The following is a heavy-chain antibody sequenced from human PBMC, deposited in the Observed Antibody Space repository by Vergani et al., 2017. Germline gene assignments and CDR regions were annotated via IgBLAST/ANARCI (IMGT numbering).Heavy chain of an antibody. CDR2: INDGNGNT. V-gene: IGHV1-3*01. D-gene: IGHD3-10*01. CDR3: ARAEVGELALGY. CDR1: GYTFTSYA. Sequence: QVQLVQSGAEVQKPGASVKVSCKASGYTFTSYAMHWVRQAPGQRLEWMGWINDGNGNTKYSQQFQGRVTITRDTPASTAYMEHSSLRSEDTAVYYCARAEVGELALGYWGQGTLVTVSS. J-gene: IGHJ4*02.